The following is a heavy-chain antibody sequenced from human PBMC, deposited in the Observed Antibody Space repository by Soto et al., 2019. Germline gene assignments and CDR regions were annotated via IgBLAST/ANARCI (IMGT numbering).Heavy chain of an antibody. CDR1: GYSFTNND. CDR2: MNPGSGDT. D-gene: IGHD3-16*01. Sequence: QVQLVQSGAEVREPGASVKVSCKASGYSFTNNDVSWVRQATGQGLEWMGWMNPGSGDTGYAQKFQGRVTMTRDISKATAYMELSSLRSDERAIYYCARMATFGSLNWFDPWGQGTLVTVSS. J-gene: IGHJ5*02. CDR3: ARMATFGSLNWFDP. V-gene: IGHV1-8*01.